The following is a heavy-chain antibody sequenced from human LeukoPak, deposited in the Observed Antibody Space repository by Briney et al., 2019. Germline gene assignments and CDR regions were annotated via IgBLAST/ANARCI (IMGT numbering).Heavy chain of an antibody. CDR2: IYYSGNT. D-gene: IGHD6-19*01. CDR1: GGSISSYY. J-gene: IGHJ4*02. CDR3: ARGYSSGWYFLDY. Sequence: SSETLSLTCTVSGGSISSYYWSWIRQPAGKGLEWIGYIYYSGNTNYNPSLKSRVTILVDTSKNQVSLKLSSVTAADTAVYYCARGYSSGWYFLDYWGQGTLVTVSS. V-gene: IGHV4-59*01.